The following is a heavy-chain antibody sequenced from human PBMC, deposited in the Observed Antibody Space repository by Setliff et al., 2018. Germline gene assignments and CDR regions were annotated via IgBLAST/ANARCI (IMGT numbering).Heavy chain of an antibody. D-gene: IGHD2-2*01. CDR3: ARVLFHCSSTSCYLDAFDI. Sequence: GASVKVSCKASGYTFISYGISWVRQAPGQGLEWMGWISAYNGNTNYAQKLQGRVTMTTDTSTSTAYMELRSLRSDDTAVYYFARVLFHCSSTSCYLDAFDIWGQGTMVTVSS. V-gene: IGHV1-18*01. CDR2: ISAYNGNT. J-gene: IGHJ3*02. CDR1: GYTFISYG.